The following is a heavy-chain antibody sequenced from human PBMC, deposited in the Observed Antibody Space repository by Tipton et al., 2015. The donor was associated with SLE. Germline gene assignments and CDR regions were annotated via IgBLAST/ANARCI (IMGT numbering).Heavy chain of an antibody. CDR3: ARHFNIAVEAAASQAYFQH. CDR2: ISGSGGST. V-gene: IGHV3-11*01. Sequence: SLRLSCAASGFTFSDYYMSWIRQAPGKGLEWVSAISGSGGSTTYAQKFQGRVTMTRDTSTSTVDMELSSLRSEDTAVYYCARHFNIAVEAAASQAYFQHWGQGTLVTVSS. D-gene: IGHD2-2*01. CDR1: GFTFSDYY. J-gene: IGHJ1*01.